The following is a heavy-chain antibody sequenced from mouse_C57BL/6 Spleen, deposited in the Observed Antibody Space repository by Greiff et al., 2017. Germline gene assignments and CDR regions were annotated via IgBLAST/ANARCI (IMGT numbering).Heavy chain of an antibody. V-gene: IGHV10-3*01. D-gene: IGHD2-4*01. Sequence: EVQLVESGGGLVQPKGSLKLSCAASGFTFNTYAMHWVRQAPGKGLEWVARIRSKSSTYATYYADSVKNRFTISRDDSQSMLYLQMNNLKTEDTAMYYCVGDYDCDVPPLAYWGQGTLVTVSA. CDR3: VGDYDCDVPPLAY. CDR2: IRSKSSTYAT. CDR1: GFTFNTYA. J-gene: IGHJ3*01.